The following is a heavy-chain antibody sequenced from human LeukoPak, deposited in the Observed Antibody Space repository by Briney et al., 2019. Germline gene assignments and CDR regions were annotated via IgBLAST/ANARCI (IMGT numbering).Heavy chain of an antibody. CDR2: ISYDGSNK. CDR1: GFTFSSYG. D-gene: IGHD3-10*01. J-gene: IGHJ4*02. V-gene: IGHV3-30*03. CDR3: AREGYYGSGSPPSLYFDY. Sequence: GRSLRLSCAASGFTFSSYGMHWVRQAPGKGLEWVAGISYDGSNKYYADSVKGRFTISRDNSRSTLYLQMNSLRPEDTAIYYCAREGYYGSGSPPSLYFDYWGQGTLVTVSS.